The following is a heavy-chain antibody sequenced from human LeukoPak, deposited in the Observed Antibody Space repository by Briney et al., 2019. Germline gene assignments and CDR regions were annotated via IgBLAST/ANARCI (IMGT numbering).Heavy chain of an antibody. V-gene: IGHV4-34*01. CDR3: ASRIGRYLYYFGMDV. CDR1: GGPFSHYY. J-gene: IGHJ6*02. Sequence: TSDTLSLTCAVYGGPFSHYYWTWIRQPPGKGLEWIGEINESGSTNYDPSLKRRVTISVDTSKTHFSLNLTSVTAADTAVYYCASRIGRYLYYFGMDVWGQGTTVTVSS. D-gene: IGHD1-26*01. CDR2: INESGST.